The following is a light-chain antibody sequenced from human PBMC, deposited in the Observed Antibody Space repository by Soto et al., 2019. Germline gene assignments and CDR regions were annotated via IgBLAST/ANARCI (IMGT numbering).Light chain of an antibody. CDR2: AAS. CDR3: QQSYSTPRT. CDR1: QTITNY. Sequence: DIQMTQSPSSLSASVGDRVTITCRASQTITNYLNWYQQKPGKVPKLLIYAASSLQSGVPSRFSGSGSGTDFTLTISSLQSEDFATYYCQQSYSTPRTFGQGTKLEIK. J-gene: IGKJ2*01. V-gene: IGKV1-39*01.